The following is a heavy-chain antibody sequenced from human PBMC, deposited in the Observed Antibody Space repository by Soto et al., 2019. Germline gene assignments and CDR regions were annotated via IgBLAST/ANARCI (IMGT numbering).Heavy chain of an antibody. V-gene: IGHV1-58*02. CDR3: ARDAGQRLVRGDAFDI. J-gene: IGHJ3*02. Sequence: SVKVSCKASGFTFTSSAMQWVRQARGQRLEWIGWIVVGSGNTNYAQKFQERVTITRDMSTSTAYMELSSLRSDDTAVYYCARDAGQRLVRGDAFDIWGQGTMVTVSS. CDR1: GFTFTSSA. D-gene: IGHD6-13*01. CDR2: IVVGSGNT.